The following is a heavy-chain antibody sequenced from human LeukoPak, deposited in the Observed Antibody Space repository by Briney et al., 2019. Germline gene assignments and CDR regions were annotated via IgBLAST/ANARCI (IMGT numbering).Heavy chain of an antibody. D-gene: IGHD6-13*01. CDR1: GFTLSNYW. Sequence: AGGSLRLSCAASGFTLSNYWVSWVRQAPGKGLEGVANIKPDGSEKHYVDSVKGRLTISRDNAKNSLYLQMNGLRAEDTAVYYCARLAAGSDYFDSWGQGTLVTVST. CDR3: ARLAAGSDYFDS. CDR2: IKPDGSEK. J-gene: IGHJ4*02. V-gene: IGHV3-7*04.